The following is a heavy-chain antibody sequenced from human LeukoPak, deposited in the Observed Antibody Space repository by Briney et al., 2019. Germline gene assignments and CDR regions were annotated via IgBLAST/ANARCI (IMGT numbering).Heavy chain of an antibody. CDR1: GCSITSSSYY. J-gene: IGHJ4*02. Sequence: SETLTLTCTVSGCSITSSSYYWVWIRQPPGMGLEWNGSIYYSESTYDNPSLKSRITISVDTSKNQFSLKLSSVTAADKAVYYCARENRYSSGWYYLNPSRTGAYYFDYWGQGTLVTVSS. CDR3: ARENRYSSGWYYLNPSRTGAYYFDY. V-gene: IGHV4-39*01. D-gene: IGHD6-19*01. CDR2: IYYSEST.